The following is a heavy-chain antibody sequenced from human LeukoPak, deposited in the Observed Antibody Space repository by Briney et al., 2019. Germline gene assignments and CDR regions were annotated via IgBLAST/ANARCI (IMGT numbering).Heavy chain of an antibody. D-gene: IGHD4-11*01. CDR3: ARVQSAILDPSLYYMDV. V-gene: IGHV3-48*01. CDR2: ISSSSSTI. CDR1: GFTFSSYS. J-gene: IGHJ6*03. Sequence: GGSLRLSCAASGFTFSSYSMNWVRQAPGKGLEWVSYISSSSSTIYYADSVKGRFTISRDNAKNSLYLQMNSLRAEDTAVYYCARVQSAILDPSLYYMDVWGKGTTVTVSS.